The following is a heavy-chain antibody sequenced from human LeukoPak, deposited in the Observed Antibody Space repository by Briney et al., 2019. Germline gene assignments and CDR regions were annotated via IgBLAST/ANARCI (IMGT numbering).Heavy chain of an antibody. CDR3: ARDRIAAAALDY. V-gene: IGHV3-30*04. D-gene: IGHD6-13*01. CDR1: GFTFRSYA. Sequence: GGSLRLSCAAAGFTFRSYAMHWVRQAPGKGLEWVAVISYDGTKKYYADSVKGRFTISRDNSKNTLYLQMNSLRAEDAAVYYCARDRIAAAALDYWGQGTLVTVSS. CDR2: ISYDGTKK. J-gene: IGHJ4*02.